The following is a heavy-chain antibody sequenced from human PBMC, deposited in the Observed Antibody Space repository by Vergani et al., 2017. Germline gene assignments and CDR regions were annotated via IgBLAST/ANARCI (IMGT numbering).Heavy chain of an antibody. J-gene: IGHJ6*02. Sequence: EVQLLESGGGLVQPGGSLRLSCAASGFTFSSYAMSWVRPAPGKGLEWVSAISGSGGSTYYADSVKGRFTISRDNSKNTLYLQMNSLRAEDTAVYYCAKGPSLTGYYYHYYGMDVWGQGTTVTVSS. CDR1: GFTFSSYA. CDR2: ISGSGGST. D-gene: IGHD3-9*01. CDR3: AKGPSLTGYYYHYYGMDV. V-gene: IGHV3-23*01.